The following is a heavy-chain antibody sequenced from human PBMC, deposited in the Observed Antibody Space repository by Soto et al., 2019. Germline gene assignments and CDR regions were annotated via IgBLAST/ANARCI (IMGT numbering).Heavy chain of an antibody. CDR1: GYTFISLD. Sequence: QVQLVQSGAEVKKPGASVRVSCQASGYTFISLDINWVRQATGQGLEWMGWMNPNTGNTGYEQKFQGRVTMTRNTSIGTAYMELSSLTSEDTAVYYCARRKERSGPYYLDSWGQGTLVTVSS. CDR2: MNPNTGNT. CDR3: ARRKERSGPYYLDS. D-gene: IGHD6-25*01. V-gene: IGHV1-8*01. J-gene: IGHJ4*02.